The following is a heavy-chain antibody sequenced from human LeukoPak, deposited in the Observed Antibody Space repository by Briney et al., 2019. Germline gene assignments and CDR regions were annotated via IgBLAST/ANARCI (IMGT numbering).Heavy chain of an antibody. CDR1: GFTFSSYA. D-gene: IGHD3-22*01. J-gene: IGHJ3*02. CDR2: IYSGGST. CDR3: ARERGYYDSSGYAFDI. Sequence: GGSLRLSCAASGFTFSSYAMSWVRQAPGKGLEWVSVIYSGGSTYYADSVKGRFTISRDNSKNTLYLQMNSLRAEDTAVYYCARERGYYDSSGYAFDIWGQGTMVTVSS. V-gene: IGHV3-66*01.